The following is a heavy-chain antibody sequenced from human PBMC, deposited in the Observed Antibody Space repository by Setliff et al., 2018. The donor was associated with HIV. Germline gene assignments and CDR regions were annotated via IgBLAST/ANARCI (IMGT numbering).Heavy chain of an antibody. D-gene: IGHD3-3*01. J-gene: IGHJ4*02. CDR1: GFTFDDYA. CDR3: TRDRRGSSSWSGYNGGFDY. Sequence: ASGFTFDDYALTWVRQAPGKGLEWVGFVRSKPNGGTTDYAASVKGRFTISRDDAKTIAYLHMNSLTTDDTAVYFCTRDRRGSSSWSGYNGGFDYWGQGTLVTVSS. CDR2: VRSKPNGGTT. V-gene: IGHV3-49*04.